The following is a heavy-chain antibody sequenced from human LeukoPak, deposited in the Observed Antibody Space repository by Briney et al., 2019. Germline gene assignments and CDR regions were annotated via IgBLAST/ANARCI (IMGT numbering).Heavy chain of an antibody. J-gene: IGHJ4*02. D-gene: IGHD4-17*01. CDR1: GGSISSSSYY. CDR2: IYYSGST. V-gene: IGHV4-39*01. CDR3: ARFSNDHGVKFDY. Sequence: SETLSLTCTVSGGSISSSSYYWGWIRQPPGKGLEWIGSIYYSGSTYYNPSLKSRVTISVDTSKNQFSLKLSSVTAADTAVYYCARFSNDHGVKFDYWGQGTLVTVSS.